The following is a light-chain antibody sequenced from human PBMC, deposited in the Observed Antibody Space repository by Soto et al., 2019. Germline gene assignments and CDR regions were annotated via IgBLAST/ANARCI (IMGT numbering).Light chain of an antibody. CDR1: QSVTYNF. CDR2: DTY. V-gene: IGKV3-20*01. CDR3: HQSDSSWT. J-gene: IGKJ1*01. Sequence: EIVLTQSQGTRSLSPGERATLSCRASQSVTYNFLAWYQQKPGQAPRLLIYDTYIRATGIPDRFSGSGSGTDITLTISGLEPEDFAVYYCHQSDSSWTFDQGTKVEIK.